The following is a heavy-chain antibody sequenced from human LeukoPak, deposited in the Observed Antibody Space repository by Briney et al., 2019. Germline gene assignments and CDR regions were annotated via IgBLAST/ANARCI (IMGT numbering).Heavy chain of an antibody. CDR2: ISGSGGST. D-gene: IGHD6-13*01. V-gene: IGHV3-23*01. CDR1: GFTFSNYA. Sequence: RGSLRLSGAASGFTFSNYAMGWVRHAPGKGVEGVSGISGSGGSTYYVDSGKGRFTISRDNSKNTLYVEMNRLTAEDTAVYYCAGGSSDWYPNWLDPWGQGTLVTVSS. J-gene: IGHJ5*02. CDR3: AGGSSDWYPNWLDP.